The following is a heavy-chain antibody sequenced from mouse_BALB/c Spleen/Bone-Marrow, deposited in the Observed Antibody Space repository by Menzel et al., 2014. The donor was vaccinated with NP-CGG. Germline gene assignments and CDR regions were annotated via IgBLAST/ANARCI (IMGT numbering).Heavy chain of an antibody. V-gene: IGHV1-74*01. CDR2: IHPSGSET. CDR1: GYSFTSYW. J-gene: IGHJ3*01. CDR3: TRGFAY. Sequence: QVQLQQSGAELVRPGASVKLSCKASGYSFTSYWMNWVKQRPGQGLEWIGMIHPSGSETRLNQKFKDKATLTVDKSSSTAYMQLSSPTSEDSAVYYCTRGFAYWGQGTLVTVSA.